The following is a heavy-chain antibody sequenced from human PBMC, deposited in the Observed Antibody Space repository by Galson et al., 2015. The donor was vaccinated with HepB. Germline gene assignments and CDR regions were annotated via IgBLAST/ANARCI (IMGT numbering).Heavy chain of an antibody. Sequence: SVKVSCKASGYTFTSYGLHWVRQAPGQRLEWMGWINTGNGNTKYSQKFQGRVTITRDTSASTAYRELSSLTSEDTAVYYCARDRYDFWSGYSYWGQGTLVTVSS. CDR3: ARDRYDFWSGYSY. V-gene: IGHV1-3*04. CDR2: INTGNGNT. D-gene: IGHD3-3*01. CDR1: GYTFTSYG. J-gene: IGHJ4*02.